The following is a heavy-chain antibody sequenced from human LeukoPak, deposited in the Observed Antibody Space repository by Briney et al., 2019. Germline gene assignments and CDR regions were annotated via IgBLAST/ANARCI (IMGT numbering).Heavy chain of an antibody. V-gene: IGHV3-21*01. CDR2: ISSTSNYI. D-gene: IGHD1-26*01. CDR1: GFTFSTYA. CDR3: ARGGIFTSYAFEI. Sequence: GGSLRLSCAASGFTFSTYAISWVRQAPGKGLEWVPCISSTSNYIFYADSVRGRFTISRDNAKNSLYLQMDSLRAEDTAVYYCARGGIFTSYAFEIWGQGAMVTVSS. J-gene: IGHJ3*02.